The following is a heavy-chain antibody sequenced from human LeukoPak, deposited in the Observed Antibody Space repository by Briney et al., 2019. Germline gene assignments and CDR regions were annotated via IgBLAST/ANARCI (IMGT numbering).Heavy chain of an antibody. CDR3: VKGVGPRAPNGRVFEY. D-gene: IGHD1-26*01. Sequence: TGGSLRLSCAASGFTSSNYAMTWVRQAPGKGLDWVSIITNDSDDTKYADSVRGRFTISRDNSKNTLFLQMNTLRVDDTAVYYCVKGVGPRAPNGRVFEYWGQGALVTVPS. CDR2: ITNDSDDT. J-gene: IGHJ4*02. V-gene: IGHV3-23*01. CDR1: GFTSSNYA.